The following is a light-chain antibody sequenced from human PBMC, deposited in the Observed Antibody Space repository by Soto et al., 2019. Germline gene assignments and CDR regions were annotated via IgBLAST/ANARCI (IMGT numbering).Light chain of an antibody. CDR3: QQRSNWPPGT. J-gene: IGKJ1*01. Sequence: EIVLTQSPATLSLSPGERTTLSCRASQSVSSYLAWYQQKPGQAPSRLIYDASNRDTGIPARFSGSGSVTDFTLAISSLEPEDLAVYYCQQRSNWPPGTVGQGTKVEIK. CDR2: DAS. V-gene: IGKV3-11*01. CDR1: QSVSSY.